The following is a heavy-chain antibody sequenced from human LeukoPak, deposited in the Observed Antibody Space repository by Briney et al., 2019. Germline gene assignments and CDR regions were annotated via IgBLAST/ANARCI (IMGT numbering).Heavy chain of an antibody. CDR2: FYDSGST. D-gene: IGHD5-24*01. Sequence: KASETLSLTCTVSGGSISGYYWNWMRQPPGKGLEWIGYFYDSGSTNYNPSLRGRITISQDTSKNQFSLTLSSVTAADTAVYYCAGGPGGEMATIPFDYWGQGTLVTVSS. J-gene: IGHJ4*02. CDR1: GGSISGYY. CDR3: AGGPGGEMATIPFDY. V-gene: IGHV4-59*01.